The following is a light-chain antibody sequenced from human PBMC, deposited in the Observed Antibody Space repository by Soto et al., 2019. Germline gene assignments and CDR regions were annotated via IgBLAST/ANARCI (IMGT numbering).Light chain of an antibody. CDR2: LGS. Sequence: DFAMTQSPLSLPVTPGEPASISCRSSQSLLHSNGYNYLDWYLQKPGQSPQLLIYLGSNRASGVPDRFSGSGSGTDFTLKISRVEAEDVGVYYCMQALQTPWTFGQGTKVEIK. J-gene: IGKJ1*01. CDR1: QSLLHSNGYNY. V-gene: IGKV2-28*01. CDR3: MQALQTPWT.